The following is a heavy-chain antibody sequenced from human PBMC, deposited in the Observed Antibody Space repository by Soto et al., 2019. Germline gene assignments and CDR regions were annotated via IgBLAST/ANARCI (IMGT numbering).Heavy chain of an antibody. Sequence: QVQLVQSGAEVKKPGASVKVSCKASGYTFTSYGISWVRQAPGQGLEWMGWISAYNGNTNYAQKLQGRVTMTTDTCTXXAYMELRSLRSDDTAVYYCARDVVVVPAAMRAFDIWGQGTMVTVSS. CDR3: ARDVVVVPAAMRAFDI. V-gene: IGHV1-18*01. D-gene: IGHD2-2*01. CDR2: ISAYNGNT. CDR1: GYTFTSYG. J-gene: IGHJ3*02.